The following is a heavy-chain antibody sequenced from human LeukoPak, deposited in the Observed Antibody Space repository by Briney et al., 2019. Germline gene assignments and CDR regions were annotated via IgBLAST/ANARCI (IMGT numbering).Heavy chain of an antibody. V-gene: IGHV3-23*01. J-gene: IGHJ4*02. CDR3: AKDGYVSWAYQLSHFDY. D-gene: IGHD2-2*03. Sequence: GGSLRLSCAASAFTFSSYTMSRVRPAPGKGLEWVSAISNSGGSTYYADSVKGRFTISRDNSKNTLYLQMDSLRAEDTAVYYCAKDGYVSWAYQLSHFDYWGQGTLVTVSS. CDR1: AFTFSSYT. CDR2: ISNSGGST.